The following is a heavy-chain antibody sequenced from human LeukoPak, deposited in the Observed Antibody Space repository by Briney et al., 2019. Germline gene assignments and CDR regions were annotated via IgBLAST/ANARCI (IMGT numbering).Heavy chain of an antibody. Sequence: GGSLRLSCATSDFTVSDNYMSWVRQAPGRGLEGVSVISDSGVTYYADSVKGRFTISRDDSNDTLYLQMNSLRPEDTAVYYCGGSGSYYTPSYYWGQGTLVTVSS. CDR1: DFTVSDNY. J-gene: IGHJ4*02. D-gene: IGHD3-10*01. CDR3: GGSGSYYTPSYY. CDR2: ISDSGVT. V-gene: IGHV3-53*01.